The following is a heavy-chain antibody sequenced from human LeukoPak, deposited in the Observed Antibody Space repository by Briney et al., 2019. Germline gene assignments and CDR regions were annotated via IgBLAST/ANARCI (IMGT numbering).Heavy chain of an antibody. V-gene: IGHV3-30*03. CDR3: ARGTLKAAATDFDY. CDR2: ISFDGSNQ. D-gene: IGHD6-13*01. Sequence: GGSLRLSCGASGFTFSSYGMHWVRQAPGKGLEWVALISFDGSNQYYADSAKGRFTISRDNAKNSLYLQMNSLRAEDTALYYCARGTLKAAATDFDYWGQGTLVTVSS. CDR1: GFTFSSYG. J-gene: IGHJ4*02.